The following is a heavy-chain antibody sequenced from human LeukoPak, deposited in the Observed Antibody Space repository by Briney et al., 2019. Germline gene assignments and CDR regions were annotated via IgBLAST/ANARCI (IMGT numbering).Heavy chain of an antibody. CDR1: GGTFSIYA. J-gene: IGHJ1*01. D-gene: IGHD3-22*01. V-gene: IGHV1-69*05. CDR3: ARAHDSSGYYYVGYFQH. CDR2: IIPMFGTA. Sequence: SVKVSCKASGGTFSIYAISWVRQAPGQGLEWMGGIIPMFGTANYAQKFQGRVTITTDESTSTAYMELSSLRSEDTAVYYCARAHDSSGYYYVGYFQHWGQGTLVTVSS.